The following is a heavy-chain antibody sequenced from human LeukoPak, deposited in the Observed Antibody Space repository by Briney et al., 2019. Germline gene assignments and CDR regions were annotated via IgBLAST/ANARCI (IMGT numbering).Heavy chain of an antibody. Sequence: PGGSLRLSCAASGFTFSSYSMNWVRQAPGKGLEGVSSISSSSSYIYYADSVKGRFTIPRDNAKNSLYLQMNSLRAEDTAVYYCAGLRYCSGGSCPRHYWGQGTLVTVSS. CDR3: AGLRYCSGGSCPRHY. CDR2: ISSSSSYI. V-gene: IGHV3-21*01. D-gene: IGHD2-15*01. CDR1: GFTFSSYS. J-gene: IGHJ4*02.